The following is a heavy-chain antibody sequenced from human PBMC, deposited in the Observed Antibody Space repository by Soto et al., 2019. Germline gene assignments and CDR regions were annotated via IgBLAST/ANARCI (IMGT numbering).Heavy chain of an antibody. Sequence: GGSLRLSCAATGFTFSSHAMIWVRQAPGKGLEWVSVISFDGTNKYYAESVRGRYTISRDNSKNVLYLDMNSLRPDDTAIYYCARAHGPYCDSSYYGLARNYFDYWGQGALVTVSS. CDR3: ARAHGPYCDSSYYGLARNYFDY. CDR2: ISFDGTNK. CDR1: GFTFSSHA. J-gene: IGHJ4*02. D-gene: IGHD3-10*01. V-gene: IGHV3-30-3*01.